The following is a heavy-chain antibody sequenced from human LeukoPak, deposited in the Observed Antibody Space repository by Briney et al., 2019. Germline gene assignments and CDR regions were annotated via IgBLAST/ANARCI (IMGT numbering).Heavy chain of an antibody. Sequence: PGGSLRLSCAASGFTFSSYAMSWVRQAPGKGLEWVSAISGSGGSTYYADSVKGRFTISRDNSKNTLYLQMNSLRAEDTAVYYCAKGSGIVVVVPVGWFDPWGQGTLVTVSS. CDR2: ISGSGGST. CDR3: AKGSGIVVVVPVGWFDP. D-gene: IGHD2-15*01. V-gene: IGHV3-23*01. J-gene: IGHJ5*02. CDR1: GFTFSSYA.